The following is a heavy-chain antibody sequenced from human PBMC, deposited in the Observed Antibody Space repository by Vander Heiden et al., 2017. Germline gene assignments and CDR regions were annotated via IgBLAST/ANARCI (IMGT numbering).Heavy chain of an antibody. CDR1: GFTFSSYT. Sequence: QGDLVDSGGGVVQPGRSLRLSCAASGFTFSSYTMHWVRQVPGKGLEWVAVVSYDGDNKSYADSVKGRFTISRDNSKNTVYLQMNSLRAEDTAVYYCARGGGGYYYWYFDIWGRGTLVTVSS. CDR2: VSYDGDNK. J-gene: IGHJ2*01. D-gene: IGHD3-3*01. CDR3: ARGGGGYYYWYFDI. V-gene: IGHV3-30*01.